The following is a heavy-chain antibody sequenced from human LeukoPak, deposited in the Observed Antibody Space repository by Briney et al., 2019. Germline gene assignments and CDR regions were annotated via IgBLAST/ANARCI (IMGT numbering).Heavy chain of an antibody. CDR2: ISGSGGST. J-gene: IGHJ3*02. V-gene: IGHV3-23*01. CDR1: GFTFSSYA. Sequence: VGSLRLSCAASGFTFSSYAMSWVRQAPGKGLEWVSAISGSGGSTYYADSVKGRFTISRDNSKNTLYLQMNSLRAEDTAVYYCANLVDTAMTLYDAFGIWGQGTMVTVSS. CDR3: ANLVDTAMTLYDAFGI. D-gene: IGHD5-18*01.